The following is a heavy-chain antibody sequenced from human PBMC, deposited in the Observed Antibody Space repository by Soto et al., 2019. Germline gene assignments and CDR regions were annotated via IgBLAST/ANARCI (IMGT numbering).Heavy chain of an antibody. V-gene: IGHV1-18*04. Sequence: VASVKVSCKASGYTFTSYGISWVRQAPGQGLEWMGWISAYNGNTNYAQKLQGRVTMTTDTSTSTAYMELRSLRPDDTALYFCAVSSPDIVVLPSSIYFTSWGPGTQVTVSS. CDR1: GYTFTSYG. CDR2: ISAYNGNT. D-gene: IGHD2-15*01. CDR3: AVSSPDIVVLPSSIYFTS. J-gene: IGHJ4*02.